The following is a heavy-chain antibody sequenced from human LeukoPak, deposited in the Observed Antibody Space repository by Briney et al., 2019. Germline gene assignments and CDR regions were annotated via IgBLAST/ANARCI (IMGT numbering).Heavy chain of an antibody. J-gene: IGHJ5*02. Sequence: SETLSLTCAVYGGSFSGYYWSWIRQPPGKGLEWIGEINHSGSTNYNPSLKSRVTTSVDTSKNQLSLELTSVTAADTAVYHCARVLSIVVVPGATFWFDPWGQGTLVTVSS. CDR1: GGSFSGYY. CDR2: INHSGST. V-gene: IGHV4-34*01. CDR3: ARVLSIVVVPGATFWFDP. D-gene: IGHD2-2*01.